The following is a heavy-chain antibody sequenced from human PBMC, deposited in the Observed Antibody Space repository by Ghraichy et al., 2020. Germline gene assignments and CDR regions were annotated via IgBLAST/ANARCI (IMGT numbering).Heavy chain of an antibody. D-gene: IGHD3-16*02. J-gene: IGHJ6*02. CDR3: AKGTDYLWRSYRSCNYYGMDL. Sequence: GGSLRLSCAASGFTFSSYAMSWVRQAAGKGLEWVSAISGSGGSTNYADSVKGRFTISRDNSKSTLYLQMNSLRADDTAVYYCAKGTDYLWRSYRSCNYYGMDLWSQGTTVPVSS. CDR1: GFTFSSYA. CDR2: ISGSGGST. V-gene: IGHV3-23*01.